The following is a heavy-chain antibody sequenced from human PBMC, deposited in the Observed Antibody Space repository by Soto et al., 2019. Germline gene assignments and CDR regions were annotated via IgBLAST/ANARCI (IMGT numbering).Heavy chain of an antibody. J-gene: IGHJ4*02. CDR1: GGSISSSSYY. V-gene: IGHV4-39*01. Sequence: SETLSLTCTVSGGSISSSSYYWGWIRQPPGKGLEWIGSIYYSGSTYYNQSLKSRVTISVDTSKNQFSLKLSSVTAADTAVYYCARHDYSNYDYWGQGTLVTVSS. CDR3: ARHDYSNYDY. CDR2: IYYSGST. D-gene: IGHD4-4*01.